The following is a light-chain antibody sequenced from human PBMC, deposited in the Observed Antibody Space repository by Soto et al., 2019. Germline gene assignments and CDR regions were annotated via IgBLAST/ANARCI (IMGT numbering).Light chain of an antibody. J-gene: IGKJ4*01. CDR2: DAS. CDR3: QQRTNWPLT. V-gene: IGKV3-11*01. Sequence: EIVLTQSPATLSLSPVARATLSCMASESISNYLAWYQQKPGQAPRLLIYDASNRATGIPARFSGSGSGTDFALTISTLEPEDFAVYYCQQRTNWPLTFGGGTKVDIK. CDR1: ESISNY.